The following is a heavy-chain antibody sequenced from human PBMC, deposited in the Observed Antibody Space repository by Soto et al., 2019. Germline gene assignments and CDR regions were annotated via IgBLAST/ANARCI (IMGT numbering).Heavy chain of an antibody. Sequence: QVPLVQSGAEVKKPGSSVKVSCKASGGTFSSYAISWVRQAPGQGLEWMGGIIPIFGTANYAQKFQGRVTITADESTSTAYMELSSLRSEDTAVYYCARDRGAMIVVHDAFDIWGQGTMVTVSS. D-gene: IGHD3-22*01. CDR3: ARDRGAMIVVHDAFDI. J-gene: IGHJ3*02. CDR2: IIPIFGTA. V-gene: IGHV1-69*12. CDR1: GGTFSSYA.